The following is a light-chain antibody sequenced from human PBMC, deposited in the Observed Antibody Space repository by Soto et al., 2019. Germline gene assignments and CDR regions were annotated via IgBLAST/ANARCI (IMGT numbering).Light chain of an antibody. CDR2: DAS. J-gene: IGKJ4*01. Sequence: EIVLTQSPGTLSVSPGERATLSCRASQSVNYYLAWYQQKPGQAPRLLIYDASNRATGTPARFSGSGSGTDFTLTISSLEPEDFAVYYCQQRSNWPSLTFGGGTKVDIK. V-gene: IGKV3-11*01. CDR3: QQRSNWPSLT. CDR1: QSVNYY.